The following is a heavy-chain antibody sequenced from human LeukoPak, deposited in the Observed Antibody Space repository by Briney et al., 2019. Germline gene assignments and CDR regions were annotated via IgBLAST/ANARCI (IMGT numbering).Heavy chain of an antibody. Sequence: PSETLSLTCTVSGGSISSYYWSWIRQPPGKGLEWIGYIYYSGSTNYNPSLKSRVTISVDTSKNQFSLKLSSVTAADTAVYYSARDGYYYDSSGYYRHHFDYWGQGTLVTVSS. CDR3: ARDGYYYDSSGYYRHHFDY. V-gene: IGHV4-59*01. CDR2: IYYSGST. CDR1: GGSISSYY. J-gene: IGHJ4*02. D-gene: IGHD3-22*01.